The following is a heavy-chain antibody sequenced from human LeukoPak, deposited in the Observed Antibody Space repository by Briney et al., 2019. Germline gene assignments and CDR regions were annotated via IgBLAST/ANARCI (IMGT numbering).Heavy chain of an antibody. CDR2: ISSSSSTI. Sequence: GGSLRLSCQASGFIFSTYSMNWVRQAPGKGLEWVSYISSSSSTIYYADSVKGRFTISRDNSKNTLYLQMNSLRAEDTAVYYCARDDYFDYWGQGTLVTVSS. V-gene: IGHV3-48*01. CDR3: ARDDYFDY. J-gene: IGHJ4*02. CDR1: GFIFSTYS.